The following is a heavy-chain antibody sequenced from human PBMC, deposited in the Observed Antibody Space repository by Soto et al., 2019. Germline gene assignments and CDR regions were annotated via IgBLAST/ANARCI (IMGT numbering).Heavy chain of an antibody. CDR2: INPNGGNT. D-gene: IGHD2-15*01. CDR3: ARRISVVAYYYYMDV. V-gene: IGHV1-46*01. Sequence: ASVKVSCKASGYTFTSYYMHWVRQAPGQGLEWMGRINPNGGNTNYAQKLQGRVTMTTDTSTNTVYMELRSLRSDDTAVYYCARRISVVAYYYYMDVWGKGTTVTVSS. J-gene: IGHJ6*03. CDR1: GYTFTSYY.